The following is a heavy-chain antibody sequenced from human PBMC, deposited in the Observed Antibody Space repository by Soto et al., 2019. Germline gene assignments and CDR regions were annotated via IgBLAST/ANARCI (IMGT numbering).Heavy chain of an antibody. V-gene: IGHV3-23*01. J-gene: IGHJ6*02. Sequence: LXXSCASRGSPFSSYTFHWVRQAPGKGLEWVSCITGSVDLTHYAESVQGRFTISRDQSRNMLYLQMKSLRVEDTAVYYCAREERSNSGYYYVTGDFYYHALDVWGQGTKVTVSS. CDR2: ITGSVDLT. D-gene: IGHD3-22*01. CDR3: AREERSNSGYYYVTGDFYYHALDV. CDR1: GSPFSSYT.